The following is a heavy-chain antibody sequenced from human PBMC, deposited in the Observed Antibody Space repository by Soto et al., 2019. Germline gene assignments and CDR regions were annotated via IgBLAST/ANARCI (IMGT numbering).Heavy chain of an antibody. J-gene: IGHJ3*02. CDR1: GYTFTSYG. CDR2: ISAYNGNT. Sequence: QVQLVQSGAEVKKPGASVKVSCKASGYTFTSYGISWVRQAPGQGLEWMGWISAYNGNTNYAQKLQGRVTMTTDTSXXTAHMELRSMRSDDTAVDYCGRILMTPGGYDAFDIWGQGTMVTVSS. D-gene: IGHD3-16*01. V-gene: IGHV1-18*01. CDR3: GRILMTPGGYDAFDI.